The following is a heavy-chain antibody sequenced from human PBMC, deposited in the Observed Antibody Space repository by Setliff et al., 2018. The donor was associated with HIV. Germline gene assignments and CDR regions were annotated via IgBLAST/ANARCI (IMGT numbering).Heavy chain of an antibody. CDR3: ARGSRQLTIFGVVFKTNYYFMDV. CDR1: GGSISSYY. V-gene: IGHV4-4*07. D-gene: IGHD3-3*01. CDR2: IYSSGST. J-gene: IGHJ6*03. Sequence: SDTLSLTCTVSGGSISSYYWSWIRQPAGKGLEWIGRIYSSGSTNYNPSLRGRVTMSVDTSKNQFSLTLNSVTAADTAVYYCARGSRQLTIFGVVFKTNYYFMDVWGKGTAVTVSS.